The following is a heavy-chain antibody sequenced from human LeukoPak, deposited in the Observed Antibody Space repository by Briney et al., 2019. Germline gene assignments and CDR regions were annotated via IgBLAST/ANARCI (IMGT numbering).Heavy chain of an antibody. CDR2: TSGSGGST. CDR3: AKVPYGDYYDSSGYYYFEDY. CDR1: GFTFSSYG. Sequence: GGSLRLSCAASGFTFSSYGMSWVRQAPGKGLEWVSATSGSGGSTYYADSVKGRFTISRDNSKNTLYLQMNSLRAEDTAVYYCAKVPYGDYYDSSGYYYFEDYWGQGTLVTVSS. J-gene: IGHJ4*02. D-gene: IGHD3-22*01. V-gene: IGHV3-23*01.